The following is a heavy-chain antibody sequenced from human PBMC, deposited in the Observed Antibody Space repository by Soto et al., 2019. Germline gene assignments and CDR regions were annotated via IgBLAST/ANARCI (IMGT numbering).Heavy chain of an antibody. V-gene: IGHV3-33*01. CDR2: IWYDGSNK. Sequence: GGSLRLSCAASGFTFSSYGMHWVRQAPGKGLEWMAVIWYDGSNKYYADSVKGRFTISRDNSKNTLYLQMNSLRAEDTAVYYCARETTGYSYGEFDYWGQGTLVTVSS. CDR3: ARETTGYSYGEFDY. J-gene: IGHJ4*02. CDR1: GFTFSSYG. D-gene: IGHD5-18*01.